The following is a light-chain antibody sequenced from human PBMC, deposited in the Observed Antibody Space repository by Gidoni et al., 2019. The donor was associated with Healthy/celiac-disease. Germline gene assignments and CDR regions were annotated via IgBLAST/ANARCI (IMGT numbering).Light chain of an antibody. J-gene: IGKJ3*01. V-gene: IGKV3-20*01. CDR1: QSVSSSY. Sequence: EIVLTQSPGTLSLSPGERATLSCRASQSVSSSYLAWYQQKPGQAPRLLIYGASSGSGTDFTLTISRLEPEDFAVYYCQQYGSSPEITFGPGTKVDIK. CDR2: GAS. CDR3: QQYGSSPEIT.